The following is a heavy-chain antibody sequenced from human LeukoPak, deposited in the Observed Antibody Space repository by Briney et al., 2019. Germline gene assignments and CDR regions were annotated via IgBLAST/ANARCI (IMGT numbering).Heavy chain of an antibody. V-gene: IGHV4-30-4*01. J-gene: IGHJ5*02. Sequence: SETLSLTCTVSGGSISSGDYYWSWIRQPAGKGLEWIGYIYYSGSTYYNPSLKSRVTISVDTSKNQFSLKLSSVTAADTAVYYCARAKNWNYVWSSPHRTNNWFDPWGQGTLVTVSS. CDR3: ARAKNWNYVWSSPHRTNNWFDP. D-gene: IGHD1-7*01. CDR2: IYYSGST. CDR1: GGSISSGDYY.